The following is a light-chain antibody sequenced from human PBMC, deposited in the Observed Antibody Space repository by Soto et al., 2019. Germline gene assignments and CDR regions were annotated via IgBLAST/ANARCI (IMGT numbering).Light chain of an antibody. CDR3: QQSYRTPYT. CDR1: ESITNY. CDR2: AAS. V-gene: IGKV1-39*01. J-gene: IGKJ2*01. Sequence: DIQMTQSPSSLSASVGDRVTITCRASESITNYLNWYQQIPGRAPKLLIYAASSLQSGVPSRFSGSGSGTDFTLTISSLQPEDFATFYCQQSYRTPYTFGQGTKLEIK.